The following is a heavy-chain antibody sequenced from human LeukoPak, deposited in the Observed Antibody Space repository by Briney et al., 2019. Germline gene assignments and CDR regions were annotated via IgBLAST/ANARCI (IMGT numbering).Heavy chain of an antibody. CDR1: GYTFTSYG. J-gene: IGHJ5*02. CDR2: ISAYNGNT. CDR3: ARNYDSGGWDPQNWFDP. D-gene: IGHD3-22*01. V-gene: IGHV1-18*01. Sequence: GASVKVSCKASGYTFTSYGISWVRQAPGQGLEWMGWISAYNGNTNYAQKLQGRVTMTTDTSTSTAYMELRSLRSDDTAVYYCARNYDSGGWDPQNWFDPWGQGTLVTVSS.